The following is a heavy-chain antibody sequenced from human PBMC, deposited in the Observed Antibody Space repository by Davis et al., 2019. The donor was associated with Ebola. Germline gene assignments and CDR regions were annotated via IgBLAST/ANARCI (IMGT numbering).Heavy chain of an antibody. CDR3: VSMAAAAGSYWYFDL. CDR1: GFTFSNAW. Sequence: GESLKISCAASGFTFSNAWMSWVRQAPGKGLEWVGRIKSKTDGGTTDYAAPVKGRFTISRDDSKNTLYLQMNSLKTEDTAVYYCVSMAAAAGSYWYFDLWGRGTLVTVSS. CDR2: IKSKTDGGTT. D-gene: IGHD6-13*01. V-gene: IGHV3-15*01. J-gene: IGHJ2*01.